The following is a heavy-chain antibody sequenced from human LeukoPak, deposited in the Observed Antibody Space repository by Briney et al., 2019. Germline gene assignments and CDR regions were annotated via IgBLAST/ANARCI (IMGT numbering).Heavy chain of an antibody. CDR1: GFTLSGYW. Sequence: GGSLRLSCAASGFTLSGYWMSWLRQAPGKGLEWVANIKQDGGEKYYVDSVKGRFTISRDNAKNSLYLQMNSLRAEDTAVYYCARDRGFGQADVWGKGTTVTVSS. V-gene: IGHV3-7*01. CDR2: IKQDGGEK. CDR3: ARDRGFGQADV. D-gene: IGHD3-10*01. J-gene: IGHJ6*04.